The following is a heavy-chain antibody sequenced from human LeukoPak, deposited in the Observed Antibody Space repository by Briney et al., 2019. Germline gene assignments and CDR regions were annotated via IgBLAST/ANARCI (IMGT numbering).Heavy chain of an antibody. Sequence: GGSLRLSCAASGFTFSTYAMSWVRQAPEKGLEWVSGISGSGGSTYYADSVKGRFTISRDNSKNTLYLQMNSLRAEDTAVYHCARDGSPFDSWGQGNLVTVSS. CDR2: ISGSGGST. CDR1: GFTFSTYA. CDR3: ARDGSPFDS. V-gene: IGHV3-23*01. J-gene: IGHJ4*02.